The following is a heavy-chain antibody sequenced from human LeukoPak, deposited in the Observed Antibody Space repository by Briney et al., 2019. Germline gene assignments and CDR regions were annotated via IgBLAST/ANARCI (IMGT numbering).Heavy chain of an antibody. CDR3: ARGNFWSGYSY. CDR2: INHSGST. V-gene: IGHV4-34*01. Sequence: PSETLSLTCAVYGGSFSGYYWSWIRQPPGKGLEWIGEINHSGSTNYNPSLKSRVTISVDTSKNQFSLKLSSVTAADTAVYYCARGNFWSGYSYWGQEPWSPSPQ. CDR1: GGSFSGYY. D-gene: IGHD3-3*01. J-gene: IGHJ4*01.